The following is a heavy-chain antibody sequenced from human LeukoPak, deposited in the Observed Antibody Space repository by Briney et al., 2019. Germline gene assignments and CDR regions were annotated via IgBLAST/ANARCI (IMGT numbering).Heavy chain of an antibody. CDR1: GGSISSYY. CDR2: IYYSGST. J-gene: IGHJ6*02. Sequence: PSETLSLTCTVSGGSISSYYWSWIRQPPGKGLEWIGYIYYSGSTNYNPSLKSRVTISVDTSKNQFSLKLSSVTAADTAVYYCARERHCSSTSCYRHYYYGMDVWGQGTTVTVSS. V-gene: IGHV4-59*01. CDR3: ARERHCSSTSCYRHYYYGMDV. D-gene: IGHD2-2*01.